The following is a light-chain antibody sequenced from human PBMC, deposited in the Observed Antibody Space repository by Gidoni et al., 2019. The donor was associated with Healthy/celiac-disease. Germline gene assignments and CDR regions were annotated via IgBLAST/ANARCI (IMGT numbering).Light chain of an antibody. CDR1: KLGDKY. CDR3: QAWDSSTFYV. CDR2: QDS. J-gene: IGLJ1*01. Sequence: SYELTPPPSVSVSTGQTASITCSGDKLGDKYACWYQQKPGQSPVLVIYQDSKRPSGITERFSGSNSGNTATLTISGTQAMDEADYYCQAWDSSTFYVFGTGTKVTVL. V-gene: IGLV3-1*01.